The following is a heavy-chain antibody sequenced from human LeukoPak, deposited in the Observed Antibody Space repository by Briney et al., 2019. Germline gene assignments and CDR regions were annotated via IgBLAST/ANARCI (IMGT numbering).Heavy chain of an antibody. V-gene: IGHV3-23*01. CDR2: MSGSGGNT. D-gene: IGHD5-24*01. Sequence: GGSLRLSCAASGFSFSSYAMSWVRQAPGKGLEWVSAMSGSGGNTYYADSVKGRFTMSGDNSKNTLYLQVNSLRAEDTAVYYCAKDRDGYSPGYWGQGTLVTVSS. CDR1: GFSFSSYA. CDR3: AKDRDGYSPGY. J-gene: IGHJ4*02.